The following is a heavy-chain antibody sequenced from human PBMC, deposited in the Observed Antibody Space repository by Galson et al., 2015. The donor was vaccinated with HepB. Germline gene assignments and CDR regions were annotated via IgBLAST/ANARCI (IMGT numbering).Heavy chain of an antibody. CDR2: ISWDGGST. Sequence: SLRLSCAASGFTFDDYTMHWVRQAPGKGLEWVSLISWDGGSTYYADSVKGRFTISRDNSKNSLYLQMNSLRTEDTALYHCAKDIRDGYNSNFDYWGQGTLVTVSS. V-gene: IGHV3-43*01. D-gene: IGHD5-24*01. J-gene: IGHJ4*02. CDR1: GFTFDDYT. CDR3: AKDIRDGYNSNFDY.